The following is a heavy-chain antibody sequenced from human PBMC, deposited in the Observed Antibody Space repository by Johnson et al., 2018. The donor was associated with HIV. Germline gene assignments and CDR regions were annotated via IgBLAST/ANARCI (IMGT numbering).Heavy chain of an antibody. CDR2: IYSDGST. D-gene: IGHD6-19*01. CDR1: GFTVSRNY. CDR3: VRDRGSGWDDAFDI. Sequence: MQLVESGGGLVQPGRSLRLSCAASGFTVSRNYMSWVRQAPGKGLEWVSVIYSDGSTYYADSVKGRFTISRDTSKNTLYLQMNSLRAEDTAVYYCVRDRGSGWDDAFDIWGQGTMVTVSS. V-gene: IGHV3-66*02. J-gene: IGHJ3*02.